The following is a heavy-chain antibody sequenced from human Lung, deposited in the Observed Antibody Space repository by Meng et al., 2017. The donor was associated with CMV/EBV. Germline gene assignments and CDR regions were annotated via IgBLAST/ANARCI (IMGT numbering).Heavy chain of an antibody. D-gene: IGHD5-18*01. CDR3: ARDPPRPGYNFDS. CDR1: GFTFSGYW. J-gene: IGHJ4*01. CDR2: IKSDDSSI. V-gene: IGHV3-74*01. Sequence: GESXKISCAASGFTFSGYWMHWVRQAPGKGLVWVSRIKSDDSSISYADSVKGRFTISRDNAKNTLYLQMNSLRDEDTAVYYCARDPPRPGYNFDSWGHGTLVTVSS.